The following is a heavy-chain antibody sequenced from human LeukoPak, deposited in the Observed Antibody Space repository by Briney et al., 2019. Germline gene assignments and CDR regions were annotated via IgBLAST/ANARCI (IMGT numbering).Heavy chain of an antibody. CDR2: ISNSDYST. CDR1: GFTFSSYA. J-gene: IGHJ4*02. Sequence: GGSLRLSCAASGFTFSSYAMFWVRQAPGKGLEWVSTISNSDYSTYCTDSVKGRFTISRDNSKNTLYLQMDSLTADDTAIYYCGKATGTLGNWGQGTLVTVSS. CDR3: GKATGTLGN. D-gene: IGHD1-1*01. V-gene: IGHV3-23*01.